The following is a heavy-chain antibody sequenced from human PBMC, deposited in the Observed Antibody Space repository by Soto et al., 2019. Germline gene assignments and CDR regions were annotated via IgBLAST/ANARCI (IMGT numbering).Heavy chain of an antibody. CDR1: GFTFSNAW. CDR3: TTYCSSTSCYKGSSWHYYYYYGMDV. CDR2: IKSKTDGGTT. Sequence: EVQLVESGGGLVKPGGSLRLSCAASGFTFSNAWMNWVRQAPGKGLEWVGRIKSKTDGGTTDYAAPVKGRFTISRDDSNNTLYLQMNSLKTEDTAVYYCTTYCSSTSCYKGSSWHYYYYYGMDVWGQGTTVTVSS. D-gene: IGHD2-2*01. V-gene: IGHV3-15*07. J-gene: IGHJ6*02.